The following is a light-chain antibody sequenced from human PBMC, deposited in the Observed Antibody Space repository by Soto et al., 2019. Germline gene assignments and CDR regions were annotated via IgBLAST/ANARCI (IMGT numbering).Light chain of an antibody. CDR3: MQALQTWT. V-gene: IGKV2-28*01. Sequence: DIVMTQSPRSLPVTPGEPDSISCRSSQSLLHSNGYNYLDWYLQKPGQSPQLLIYLGSNRASGVPDRFSGSGSGTDFTLKINRVEAEDVGVYYCMQALQTWTFGQGTKVEIK. J-gene: IGKJ1*01. CDR2: LGS. CDR1: QSLLHSNGYNY.